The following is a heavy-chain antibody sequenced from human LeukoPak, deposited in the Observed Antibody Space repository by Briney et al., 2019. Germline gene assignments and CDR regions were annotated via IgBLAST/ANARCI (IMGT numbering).Heavy chain of an antibody. Sequence: ASVKVSCKASGYTFTSYYMHWVRQAPGQGLEWMGWINPNSGGTNYAQKFQGRVTMTRDTSISTAYMELSRLRSDDTAVYYCARRFLEWYDAFDIWGQGTMVTVSS. CDR3: ARRFLEWYDAFDI. CDR1: GYTFTSYY. J-gene: IGHJ3*02. CDR2: INPNSGGT. V-gene: IGHV1-2*02. D-gene: IGHD3-3*01.